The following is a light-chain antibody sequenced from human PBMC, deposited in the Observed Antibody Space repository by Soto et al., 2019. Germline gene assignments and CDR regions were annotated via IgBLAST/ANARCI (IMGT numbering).Light chain of an antibody. Sequence: DIQMTQSPSSLSASVGDRITITCRASQGISRDVGWYQQKPGKVPKRMIYAASNLQTGVPSRFSGSGSWAEFTLTSSSLQPEAFETYYCLQHNTYPLTFGGGTKGVIK. CDR3: LQHNTYPLT. J-gene: IGKJ4*01. V-gene: IGKV1-17*01. CDR2: AAS. CDR1: QGISRD.